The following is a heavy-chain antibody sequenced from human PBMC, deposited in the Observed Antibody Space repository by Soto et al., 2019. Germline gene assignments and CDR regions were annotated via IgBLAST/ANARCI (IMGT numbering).Heavy chain of an antibody. CDR2: ISAYNGNT. J-gene: IGHJ4*02. V-gene: IGHV1-18*04. CDR1: GYTLTSYL. D-gene: IGHD5-18*01. Sequence: GASVKVSCKASGYTLTSYLMHWVRQAPGQGLEWMGWISAYNGNTNYAQKLQGRVTMTTDTSTSTAYMELRSLRSDDTAVYYCARSYHNTAMAEVDYWGQGTLVTVSS. CDR3: ARSYHNTAMAEVDY.